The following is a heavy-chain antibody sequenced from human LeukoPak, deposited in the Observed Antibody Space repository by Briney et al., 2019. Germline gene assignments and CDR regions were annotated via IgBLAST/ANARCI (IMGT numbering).Heavy chain of an antibody. CDR1: GGSISSYY. CDR3: ARDEQQLVHTGADY. D-gene: IGHD6-13*01. Sequence: SETLSLTCTVSGGSISSYYWSWIRQPPGKGLEWIGYIYYSGSTNYNPSLKSRVTISVDSSKNQFSLKLSSVTAADTAVYYCARDEQQLVHTGADYWGQGTLVTVSS. V-gene: IGHV4-59*12. J-gene: IGHJ4*02. CDR2: IYYSGST.